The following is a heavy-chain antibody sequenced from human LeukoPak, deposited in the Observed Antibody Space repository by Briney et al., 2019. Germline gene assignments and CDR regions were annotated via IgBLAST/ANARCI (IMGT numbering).Heavy chain of an antibody. CDR1: GGSISRSGYY. D-gene: IGHD4-17*01. V-gene: IGHV4-39*01. Sequence: SSETLSLTCTVSGGSISRSGYYWGWIRQTPGKGLEWIGSIYYSGSTYYKSSLKSRVTISLDTSKNQFSLKLSSVTAADTAVYYCARVPTVTFFDYWGQGTLVTVSS. J-gene: IGHJ4*02. CDR2: IYYSGST. CDR3: ARVPTVTFFDY.